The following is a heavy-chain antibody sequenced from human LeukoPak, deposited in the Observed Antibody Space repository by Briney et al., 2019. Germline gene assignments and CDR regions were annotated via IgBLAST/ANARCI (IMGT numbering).Heavy chain of an antibody. D-gene: IGHD6-19*01. CDR1: GFTVSSNY. J-gene: IGHJ4*02. V-gene: IGHV3-66*01. CDR3: ARGYGLAVAGFFDY. Sequence: GGSLRLSCAASGFTVSSNYMSWVRQAPGKGLEWVSVIYSGGSTYYADSVKGRFTISRDNSKNTLYLQMNSLRAEDTAVYYCARGYGLAVAGFFDYWGQGTLVTVSS. CDR2: IYSGGST.